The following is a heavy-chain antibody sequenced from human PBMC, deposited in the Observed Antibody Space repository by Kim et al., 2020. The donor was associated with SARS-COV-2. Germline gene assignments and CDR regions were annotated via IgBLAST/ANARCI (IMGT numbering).Heavy chain of an antibody. CDR2: IRSKANSYAT. CDR1: GFTFSGSA. V-gene: IGHV3-73*01. J-gene: IGHJ5*02. CDR3: TRPEYYYGSGSYGFDP. Sequence: GGSLRLSCAASGFTFSGSAMHWVRQASGKGLEWVGRIRSKANSYATAYAASVKGRFTISRDDSKNTAYLQMNSLKTEDTAVYYCTRPEYYYGSGSYGFDPGGQGTLVTVSS. D-gene: IGHD3-10*01.